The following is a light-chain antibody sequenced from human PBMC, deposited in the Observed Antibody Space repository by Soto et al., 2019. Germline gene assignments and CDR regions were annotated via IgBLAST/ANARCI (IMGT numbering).Light chain of an antibody. CDR1: SRDVGAYNY. CDR3: SSYTSSSTLV. V-gene: IGLV2-14*01. CDR2: EVS. J-gene: IGLJ2*01. Sequence: QSALTQPASVSGSPGQSITISCTGTSRDVGAYNYVSWYQQHPGKAPKLMIYEVSNRPSGVSNRFSGSNSGNTASLTISGLQAEDEADYYCSSYTSSSTLVFGRGTKLTVL.